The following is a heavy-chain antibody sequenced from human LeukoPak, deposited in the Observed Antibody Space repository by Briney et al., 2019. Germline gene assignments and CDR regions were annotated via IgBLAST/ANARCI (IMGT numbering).Heavy chain of an antibody. CDR2: ISYDGSDK. J-gene: IGHJ3*02. CDR1: GFTFSSYG. D-gene: IGHD6-13*01. V-gene: IGHV3-30*18. CDR3: AKEDKELVAALDI. Sequence: GGSLRLSCAASGFTFSSYGMHWVRQAPGKGLEWVAVISYDGSDKYYADSVKGRFTISRDNSKNTLYLQMNSLRAEDTAVYYCAKEDKELVAALDIWGQGTMVTVSS.